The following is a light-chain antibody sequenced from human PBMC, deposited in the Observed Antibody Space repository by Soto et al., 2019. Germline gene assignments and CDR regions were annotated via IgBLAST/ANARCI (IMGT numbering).Light chain of an antibody. V-gene: IGKV3-20*01. CDR2: GAS. CDR3: QHYGRSPWT. Sequence: EIVFTQSPGTLSLSPGEGATLSCRASQSVSSTYLAWYQQKPGQAPRLLIYGASSRATGIPDRFSGSGSGTDCTRTISGLEPEDVAVYFCQHYGRSPWTFGQGTKVDIK. CDR1: QSVSSTY. J-gene: IGKJ1*01.